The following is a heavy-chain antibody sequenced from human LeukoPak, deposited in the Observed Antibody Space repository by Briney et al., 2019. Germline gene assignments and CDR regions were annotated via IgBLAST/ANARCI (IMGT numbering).Heavy chain of an antibody. V-gene: IGHV3-23*01. CDR2: ISASGGAT. D-gene: IGHD3-10*01. CDR1: GFTFRTYG. Sequence: GGSLRLSCAASGFTFRTYGMSWVRQAPGKGLERVSGISASGGATYYADSVRGRFTVSRDNSKNTLYLQMSSLRAEDTAVYYCAKCMVRGVIGANWFDPWGQGTLVTVSS. CDR3: AKCMVRGVIGANWFDP. J-gene: IGHJ5*02.